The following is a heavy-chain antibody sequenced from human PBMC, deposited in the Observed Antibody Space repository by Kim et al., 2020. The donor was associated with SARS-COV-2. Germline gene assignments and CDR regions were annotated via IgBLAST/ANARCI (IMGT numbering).Heavy chain of an antibody. Sequence: SETLSLTCTVSNGSIRSSYWTWIRQPPGQRLEWIGYIHESGTTKYNPSLKSRVRISLDTSQKEFSLNLTSVTAADTAVYFCARCDGMGGFWYAMDVWGQGTTVTVSS. CDR2: IHESGTT. D-gene: IGHD6-13*01. J-gene: IGHJ6*02. CDR1: NGSIRSSY. V-gene: IGHV4-59*01. CDR3: ARCDGMGGFWYAMDV.